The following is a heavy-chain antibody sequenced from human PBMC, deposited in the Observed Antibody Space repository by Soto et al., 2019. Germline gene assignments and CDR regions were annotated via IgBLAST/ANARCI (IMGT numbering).Heavy chain of an antibody. CDR3: ARGVKYGAYSRWFDP. D-gene: IGHD4-17*01. Sequence: QVQLVQSGAEVKKPGASVKVSCKASGNTFTSYDINWVRQATGQGLEYLGWMNPNSGNTAYVQKFQGRVTMTWDTSITTAYMELSSLRSEDTAVYFCARGVKYGAYSRWFDPWGQGTLGTVSS. V-gene: IGHV1-8*01. CDR2: MNPNSGNT. J-gene: IGHJ5*02. CDR1: GNTFTSYD.